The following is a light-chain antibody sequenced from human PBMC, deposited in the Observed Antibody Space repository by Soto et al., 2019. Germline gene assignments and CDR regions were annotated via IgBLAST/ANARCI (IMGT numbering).Light chain of an antibody. Sequence: DIQLTQSPSFLSASVGDRVTISCRAGQGISTYLAWYQQKPGKAPNLLIYAASTLQSGVPSRFSGSGSGTEFSLTISSLQPEDFATYYCQQLNSYPLSFGGGTKVESK. CDR3: QQLNSYPLS. CDR2: AAS. CDR1: QGISTY. V-gene: IGKV1-9*01. J-gene: IGKJ4*01.